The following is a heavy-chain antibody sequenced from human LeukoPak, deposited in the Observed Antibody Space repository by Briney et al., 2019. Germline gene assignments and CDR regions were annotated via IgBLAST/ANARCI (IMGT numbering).Heavy chain of an antibody. CDR3: ARDGPTAAPFDY. V-gene: IGHV1-46*01. J-gene: IGHJ4*02. D-gene: IGHD2-2*01. CDR2: INPSGGST. Sequence: ASVKVSCKASGGTFSSRAISWVRQAPGQGLEWMGIINPSGGSTSYAQRFQGRVAMTRDTSTTTVYMEVNSLTSEDTAVYFCARDGPTAAPFDYWGQGTLSPSPQ. CDR1: GGTFSSRA.